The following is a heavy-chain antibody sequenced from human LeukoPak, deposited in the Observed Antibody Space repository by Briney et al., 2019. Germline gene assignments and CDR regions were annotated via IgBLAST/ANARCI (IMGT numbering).Heavy chain of an antibody. D-gene: IGHD2-15*01. V-gene: IGHV1-46*01. Sequence: ASVKLSCKASGYTFTSYYMHWVRQAPGHGLEWMGIINPSGGSTSYAQKFQGRVTMTTATSTSTAYMELRSLRSDDTAVYYCARDIVVVVAASGSGGWFDPWGQGTLVTVSS. CDR1: GYTFTSYY. J-gene: IGHJ5*02. CDR3: ARDIVVVVAASGSGGWFDP. CDR2: INPSGGST.